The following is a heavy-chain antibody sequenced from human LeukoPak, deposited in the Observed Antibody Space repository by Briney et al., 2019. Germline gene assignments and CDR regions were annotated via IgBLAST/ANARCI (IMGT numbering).Heavy chain of an antibody. CDR1: GGSISSYY. CDR3: ARDIVVVPATIWFDP. J-gene: IGHJ5*02. D-gene: IGHD2-2*01. V-gene: IGHV4-4*07. CDR2: INASGST. Sequence: SETLSPTCTVSGGSISSYYWSWIRRPAGKGLQWIGRINASGSTNHNPSLKSRVTMSVDTSKNQFSLKLSSVTAADTAVYYCARDIVVVPATIWFDPWGQGTLVTVSS.